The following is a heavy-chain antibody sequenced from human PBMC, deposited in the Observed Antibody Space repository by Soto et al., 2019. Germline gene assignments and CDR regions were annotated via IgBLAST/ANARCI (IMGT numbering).Heavy chain of an antibody. CDR1: GFTFSSYA. Sequence: PGGSLRLSCAASGFTFSSYAMSWVRQAPGKGLEWVSAISGSGGGTYYADSVKGIFTISRDNSKNTLYLQMNSLRAEDKAVYYCTTSDIQRPTTYWGHGTLVTVSS. CDR3: TTSDIQRPTTY. J-gene: IGHJ4*01. V-gene: IGHV3-23*01. D-gene: IGHD5-18*01. CDR2: ISGSGGGT.